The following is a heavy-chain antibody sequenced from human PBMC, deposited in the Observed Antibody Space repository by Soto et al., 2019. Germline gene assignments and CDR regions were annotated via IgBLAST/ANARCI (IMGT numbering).Heavy chain of an antibody. J-gene: IGHJ5*02. CDR1: GGSFSGYY. D-gene: IGHD6-19*01. CDR3: ARGAKQWLVHWFDP. CDR2: INHSGST. Sequence: SETLSLTCAVYGGSFSGYYWSWIRQPPGKGLEWIGEINHSGSTNYNPSLTSRVTISVDTSKNQYSLKLSSVTAADTAVYYCARGAKQWLVHWFDPWGQGTLVTVSS. V-gene: IGHV4-34*01.